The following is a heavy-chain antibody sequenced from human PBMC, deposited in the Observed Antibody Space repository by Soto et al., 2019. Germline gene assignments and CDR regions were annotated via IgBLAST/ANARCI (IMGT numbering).Heavy chain of an antibody. CDR2: INPNSGGT. CDR1: GDTFTANY. V-gene: IGHV1-2*04. D-gene: IGHD6-19*01. Sequence: ASVKVSCKASGDTFTANYIHWVRQAPGQGFEWMGWINPNSGGTNYAQKFQGWVTMTRDTSISTAYMELSRLRSDDTAVYYCARGEQQWLDRPYYYYGMDVWGQGTTVTVSS. CDR3: ARGEQQWLDRPYYYYGMDV. J-gene: IGHJ6*02.